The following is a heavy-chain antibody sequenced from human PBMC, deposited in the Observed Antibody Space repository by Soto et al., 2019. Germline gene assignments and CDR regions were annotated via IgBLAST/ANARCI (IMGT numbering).Heavy chain of an antibody. CDR1: GFTFSDYY. CDR3: ARHVHDAFDI. Sequence: QVQLVESGGGLVKPGGSLRLSCAASGFTFSDYYMSWIRQAPGKGLEWVSYISSSNSYTNYADSVKGRFTISRDNAKNSLYLQMNSLSAEYTAVYYCARHVHDAFDIWGQGTMVTVSS. D-gene: IGHD3-10*02. J-gene: IGHJ3*02. CDR2: ISSSNSYT. V-gene: IGHV3-11*05.